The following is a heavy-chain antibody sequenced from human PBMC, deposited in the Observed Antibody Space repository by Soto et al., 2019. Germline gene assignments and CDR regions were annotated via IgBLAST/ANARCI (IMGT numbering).Heavy chain of an antibody. CDR2: IWYDGSNK. D-gene: IGHD6-13*01. CDR3: ARGLGGPWQLVLRGGDY. Sequence: PGGSLRLSCAASGFTFSSYGMHWVRQAPGKGLEWVAVIWYDGSNKYYADSVKGRFTISRDNSKNTLYLQMNSLRAEDTAVYYCARGLGGPWQLVLRGGDYWGQGTLVTVSS. J-gene: IGHJ4*02. CDR1: GFTFSSYG. V-gene: IGHV3-33*01.